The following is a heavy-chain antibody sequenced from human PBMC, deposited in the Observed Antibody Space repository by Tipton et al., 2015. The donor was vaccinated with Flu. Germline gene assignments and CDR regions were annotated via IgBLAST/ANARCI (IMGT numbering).Heavy chain of an antibody. J-gene: IGHJ4*02. D-gene: IGHD6-13*01. V-gene: IGHV1-2*02. CDR3: ARDAGEAAVDY. CDR2: INPNSGGT. CDR1: GYTFTSYD. Sequence: QSGAEVKKPGASVKVSCKASGYTFTSYDINWVRQATGQGLEWMGWINPNSGGTNYAQKFQGRVTMTRDTSISTAYMELSRLRSDDTAVYYCARDAGEAAVDYWGQGTLVTVSS.